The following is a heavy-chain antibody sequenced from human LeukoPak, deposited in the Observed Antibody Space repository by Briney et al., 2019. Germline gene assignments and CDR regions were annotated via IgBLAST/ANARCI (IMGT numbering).Heavy chain of an antibody. J-gene: IGHJ6*02. Sequence: GGSLRLSCAASGFTFSSYAMSWVRQAPGKGLEWVSGISGSGTSAHYAHSVKGRFTISRDNSKNTLYQQMNSLKAEDTAVFYCARGLYYYGSGSYSYYGMDVWGQGTTVTVSS. CDR1: GFTFSSYA. CDR2: ISGSGTSA. V-gene: IGHV3-23*01. CDR3: ARGLYYYGSGSYSYYGMDV. D-gene: IGHD3-10*01.